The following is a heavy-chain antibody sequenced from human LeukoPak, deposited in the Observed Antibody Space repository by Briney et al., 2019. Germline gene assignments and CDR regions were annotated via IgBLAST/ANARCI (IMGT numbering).Heavy chain of an antibody. Sequence: PSETLSLTCTVSGGSISSYYWSWIRQPPGKGLEWVGYIYYSGSTNYNPSLKSRVTISVDTSKNQFSLKLSSVTAADTAVYYCARQNDGPAVYYGMDVWGQGTTVTVSS. CDR2: IYYSGST. CDR3: ARQNDGPAVYYGMDV. V-gene: IGHV4-59*08. D-gene: IGHD2-2*01. J-gene: IGHJ6*02. CDR1: GGSISSYY.